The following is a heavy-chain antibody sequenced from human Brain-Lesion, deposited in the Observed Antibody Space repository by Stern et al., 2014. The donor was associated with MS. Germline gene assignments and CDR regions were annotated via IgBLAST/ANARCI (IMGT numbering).Heavy chain of an antibody. D-gene: IGHD2-21*01. CDR1: GFTFDAYA. CDR2: ITWDGGST. CDR3: AGGLGF. J-gene: IGHJ4*02. V-gene: IGHV3-43D*03. Sequence: EVHLVESGGVLVHPAGSLRLSCAASGFTFDAYAMHWVRQPPGKGVEWVSLITWDGGSTSYTDSVKGRFSISRDNRKSFLYLQMNSLRPEDTALYYCAGGLGFWGRGTLVTVSS.